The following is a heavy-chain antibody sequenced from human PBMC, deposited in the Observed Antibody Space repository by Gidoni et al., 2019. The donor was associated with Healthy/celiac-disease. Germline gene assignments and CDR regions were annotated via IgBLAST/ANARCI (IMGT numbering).Heavy chain of an antibody. CDR2: SSGSGGST. D-gene: IGHD5-18*01. Sequence: EVQLVESGGGLVQPGASLRLSCAASGFTFSSYAMSWVRQAPGKGLEWGSASSGSGGSTYYADSVKGRFTISRDNSKNTLYLQMNSLRAEDTAVYYCAKDLTAMVKLFDYWGQGTLVTVSS. CDR3: AKDLTAMVKLFDY. V-gene: IGHV3-23*04. CDR1: GFTFSSYA. J-gene: IGHJ4*02.